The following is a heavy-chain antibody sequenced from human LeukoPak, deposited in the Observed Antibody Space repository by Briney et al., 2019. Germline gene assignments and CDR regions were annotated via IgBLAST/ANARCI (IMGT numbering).Heavy chain of an antibody. D-gene: IGHD1-26*01. CDR2: ISSRSGSSI. J-gene: IGHJ4*02. Sequence: GGSLRLSCAASGFTFGDYYMTWIRQAPGKGLEWVSYISSRSGSSIYYGDSVKGRFTVSRDNAKNSLYLQLNSLRGEDTAVYYCARVGYSGSPGDYWGQGTLVTVSS. CDR3: ARVGYSGSPGDY. V-gene: IGHV3-11*04. CDR1: GFTFGDYY.